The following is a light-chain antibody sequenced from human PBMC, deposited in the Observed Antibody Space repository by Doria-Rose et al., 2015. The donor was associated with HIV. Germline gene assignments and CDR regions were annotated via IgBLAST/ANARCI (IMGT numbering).Light chain of an antibody. Sequence: DIRVTQSPESLGMSLGGRATLNCKSNQSLLYTSKNYLAWYQQKPGQPPTLLIYWASTRQSGVPARFSGSGSGTDFTLTISSLEAEDVAVYYCQQYYDTPSFGPGTTVDIK. V-gene: IGKV4-1*01. CDR3: QQYYDTPS. CDR2: WAS. J-gene: IGKJ3*01. CDR1: QSLLYTSKNY.